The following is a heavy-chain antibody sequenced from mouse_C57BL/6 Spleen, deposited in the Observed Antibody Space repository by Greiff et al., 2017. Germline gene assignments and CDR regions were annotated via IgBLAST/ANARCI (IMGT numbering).Heavy chain of an antibody. CDR3: ASSSDLGSHGED. V-gene: IGHV1-54*01. CDR2: INPGSGGT. J-gene: IGHJ2*01. CDR1: GYAFTNYL. Sequence: VQLQQSGAVLVRPGTSVKVSCKASGYAFTNYLIEWVKQRPGQGLEWIGVINPGSGGTNYNEKFKGKATLTAVTSSSTAYMQLSSLTPEDSAVYVCASSSDLGSHGEDWGPGTTLTVSS. D-gene: IGHD1-1*01.